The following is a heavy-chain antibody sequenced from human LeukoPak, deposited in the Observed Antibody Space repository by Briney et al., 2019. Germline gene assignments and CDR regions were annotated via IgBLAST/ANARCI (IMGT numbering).Heavy chain of an antibody. CDR2: IKQGESER. CDR3: ARGDNSAFDI. CDR1: GFTFSNYW. Sequence: GGSLRLSCAASGFTFSNYWMSWVRQAPGKGLEWVASIKQGESERYYVDSVNGRFTIFRDNAKNSLYLQMNSLRAEDTAVYYCARGDNSAFDIWGQGTMVTVSS. J-gene: IGHJ3*02. D-gene: IGHD3-22*01. V-gene: IGHV3-7*04.